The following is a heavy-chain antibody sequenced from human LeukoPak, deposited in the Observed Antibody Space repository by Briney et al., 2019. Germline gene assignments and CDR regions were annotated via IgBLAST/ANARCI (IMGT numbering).Heavy chain of an antibody. CDR1: GFTFSSYS. CDR2: ISSSSSYI. CDR3: ARGVVVVVPAAIIHYYYYMDV. J-gene: IGHJ6*03. D-gene: IGHD2-2*01. V-gene: IGHV3-21*01. Sequence: GGSLRLSCAASGFTFSSYSMNWVRQAPGKGLEWVSSISSSSSYIYYADSVKGRFTISRDNAKNSLYLQMNSLRAEDTAAYYCARGVVVVVPAAIIHYYYYMDVWGKGTTVTVSS.